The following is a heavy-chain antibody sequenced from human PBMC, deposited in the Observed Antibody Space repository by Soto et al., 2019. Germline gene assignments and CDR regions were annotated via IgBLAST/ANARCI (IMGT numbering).Heavy chain of an antibody. CDR2: ISYDVTKT. CDR1: GFTFSGYA. Sequence: PGGSLRLSCGASGFTFSGYAMHWVGQPPGKGLEWVGVISYDVTKTYYADSVKGRFTISRDNSKKTVYVDMNSLRTEDKAVYYCAREGYSGNYYFDFWGQGTLVTVSS. D-gene: IGHD1-26*01. CDR3: AREGYSGNYYFDF. V-gene: IGHV3-30-3*01. J-gene: IGHJ4*02.